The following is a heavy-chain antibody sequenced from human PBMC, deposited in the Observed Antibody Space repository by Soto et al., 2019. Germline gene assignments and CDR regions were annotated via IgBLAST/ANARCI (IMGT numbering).Heavy chain of an antibody. CDR1: GYTFTSYG. CDR3: ARCSSARDYYYYGMDV. J-gene: IGHJ6*02. Sequence: EASVKVSCKASGYTFTSYGISWVRQAPGQGLEWMGWISAYNGNTNYAQKLQGRVTMTTDKSTSTAYMELRSLRSDDTAVYYCARCSSARDYYYYGMDVWGQGTTVTVSS. V-gene: IGHV1-18*01. D-gene: IGHD6-6*01. CDR2: ISAYNGNT.